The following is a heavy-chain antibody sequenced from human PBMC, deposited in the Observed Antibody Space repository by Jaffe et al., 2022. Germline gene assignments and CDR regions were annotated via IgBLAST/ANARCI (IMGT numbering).Heavy chain of an antibody. D-gene: IGHD3-10*01. Sequence: QVQLQESGPGLVKPSETLSLTCAVSGYSISSGYYWGWIRQPPGKGLEWIGSIYHSGSTYYNPSLKSRVTISVDTSKNQFSLKLSSVTAADTAVYYCARQAYYYGSGSDVIDYWGQGTLVTVSS. CDR2: IYHSGST. V-gene: IGHV4-38-2*01. CDR1: GYSISSGYY. CDR3: ARQAYYYGSGSDVIDY. J-gene: IGHJ4*02.